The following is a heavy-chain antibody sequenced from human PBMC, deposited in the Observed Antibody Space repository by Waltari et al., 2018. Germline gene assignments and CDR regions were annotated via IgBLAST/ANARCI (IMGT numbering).Heavy chain of an antibody. J-gene: IGHJ3*02. CDR1: GFTFSSYA. Sequence: EVQMLESGGGLVQPGGSLRLPCAASGFTFSSYAIRWVRQAPGKGLEWVSAISGCGGSTYYADSVKGRFTISRDNSKNTLYLQMNSLRAEDTAVYYCAKPDSGSYSPDAFDIWGQGTMVTVSS. V-gene: IGHV3-23*01. CDR3: AKPDSGSYSPDAFDI. CDR2: ISGCGGST. D-gene: IGHD1-26*01.